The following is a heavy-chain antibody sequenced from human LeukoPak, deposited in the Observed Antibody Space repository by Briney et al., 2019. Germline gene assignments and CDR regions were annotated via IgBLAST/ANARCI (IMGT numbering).Heavy chain of an antibody. D-gene: IGHD4-17*01. CDR3: ARLGARQMLEY. CDR2: ITNSGNSK. J-gene: IGHJ4*02. CDR1: EFTFSSYS. V-gene: IGHV3-48*01. Sequence: GGSLRLSCAASEFTFSSYSMNWVRQAPGKGLEWVSYITNSGNSKSYADSVKGRFTISRDNTKNSLYLQMNGLRAEDTAVYYCARLGARQMLEYWGQGTLVTVSS.